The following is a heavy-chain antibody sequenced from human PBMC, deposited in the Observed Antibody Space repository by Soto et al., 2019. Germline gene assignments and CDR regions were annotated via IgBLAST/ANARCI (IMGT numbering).Heavy chain of an antibody. CDR1: GFTFNTSW. CDR2: IKSEAEGAAT. Sequence: EVLLLQSGGGLVKPGGSLRLSCAASGFTFNTSWMNWVRQAPGKGLEWVGRIKSEAEGAATEYAAPVKGRFTISRDDSDNTLYLQMNSLETEDTAVYYCTRASKGAIGNYWGQGTRVTVSS. CDR3: TRASKGAIGNY. J-gene: IGHJ4*02. D-gene: IGHD1-26*01. V-gene: IGHV3-15*07.